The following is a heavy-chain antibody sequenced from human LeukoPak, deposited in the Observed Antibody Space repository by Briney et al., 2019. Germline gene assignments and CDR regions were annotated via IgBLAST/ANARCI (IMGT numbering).Heavy chain of an antibody. CDR2: INPNSGGT. D-gene: IGHD2-15*01. J-gene: IGHJ4*02. V-gene: IGHV1-2*04. Sequence: GASVKVSCKASGYTFTGYYMHWVRQAPGQGLEWMGWINPNSGGTNYAQKFQGWVTMTRDTSISTAYMELSRLRSDDTAVYYCARAYGNPLAPIDYWGQGTLVTVSS. CDR3: ARAYGNPLAPIDY. CDR1: GYTFTGYY.